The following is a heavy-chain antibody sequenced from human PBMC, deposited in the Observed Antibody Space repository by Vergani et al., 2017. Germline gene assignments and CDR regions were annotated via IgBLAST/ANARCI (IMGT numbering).Heavy chain of an antibody. J-gene: IGHJ4*02. V-gene: IGHV1-2*02. CDR1: GYTFTGYY. Sequence: QVQLVQSGAEVKKPGASVKVSCKASGYTFTGYYMHWVRQAPGQGLEWMGWINPNSGGTNYAQKFQGRVTITRDTSASTAYMELSSLRSEDMAVYYCARDQTTMIVGYFDYWGQGTLVTVSS. CDR2: INPNSGGT. CDR3: ARDQTTMIVGYFDY. D-gene: IGHD3-22*01.